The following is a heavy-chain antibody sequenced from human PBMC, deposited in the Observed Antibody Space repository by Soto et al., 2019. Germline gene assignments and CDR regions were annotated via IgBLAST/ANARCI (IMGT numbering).Heavy chain of an antibody. CDR1: GFTFSSYW. D-gene: IGHD2-2*01. Sequence: QPGGSLRLSCAASGFTFSSYWMSWVRQAPGKGLEWVANIKQDGSEKYYVDSVKGRFTISRDNAKNSLYLQMNSLRAEDTAVYYCARHAGVVPAAMVLFSYYYYYGMDVWGQGTTVTVSS. CDR3: ARHAGVVPAAMVLFSYYYYYGMDV. J-gene: IGHJ6*02. V-gene: IGHV3-7*03. CDR2: IKQDGSEK.